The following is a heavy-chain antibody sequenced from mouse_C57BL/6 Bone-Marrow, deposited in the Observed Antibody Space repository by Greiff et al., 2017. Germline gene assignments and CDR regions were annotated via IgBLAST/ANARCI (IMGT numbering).Heavy chain of an antibody. D-gene: IGHD2-4*01. CDR1: GYTFTNYR. CDR3: ASSYDYDDYTMDY. CDR2: MHPNGGSP. V-gene: IGHV1-64*01. Sequence: QVQLQQPGAELVKPGASVKLSCKASGYTFTNYRMHWVKQRPGQGLEWIGMMHPNGGSPDYNEKFKSEATLSVDKSSRTAYMELSSLTSEDSAVYSWASSYDYDDYTMDYWGQGTSVTVSS. J-gene: IGHJ4*01.